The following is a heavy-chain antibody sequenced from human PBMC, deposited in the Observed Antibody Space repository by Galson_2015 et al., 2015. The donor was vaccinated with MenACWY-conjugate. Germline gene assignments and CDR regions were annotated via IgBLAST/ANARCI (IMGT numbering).Heavy chain of an antibody. J-gene: IGHJ4*02. CDR1: GFTFSSYW. Sequence: LRLSCAASGFTFSSYWMSWVRQAPGKGLEWVANIKQDGSEKYYVDSVKGRFTISRDNAKHSLYLQMNSLRAEDTAVYYCARASVVAVVAATNDYWGQGTLVTVSS. V-gene: IGHV3-7*03. CDR2: IKQDGSEK. D-gene: IGHD2-15*01. CDR3: ARASVVAVVAATNDY.